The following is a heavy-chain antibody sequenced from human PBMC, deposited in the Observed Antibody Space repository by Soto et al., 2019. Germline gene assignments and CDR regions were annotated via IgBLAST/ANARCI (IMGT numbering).Heavy chain of an antibody. CDR1: GFTFSSYA. Sequence: PGGSLRLSXAASGFTFSSYAMSWVRQAPGKGLEWVSAISGSGGSTYYADSVKGRFTISRDNSKNTLYLQMNSLRAEDTAVYYCAKRGPFPVYSSGWYDYWGQGTLVTVSS. V-gene: IGHV3-23*01. D-gene: IGHD6-19*01. J-gene: IGHJ4*02. CDR3: AKRGPFPVYSSGWYDY. CDR2: ISGSGGST.